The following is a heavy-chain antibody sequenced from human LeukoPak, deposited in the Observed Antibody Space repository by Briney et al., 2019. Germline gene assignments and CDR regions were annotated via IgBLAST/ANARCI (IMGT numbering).Heavy chain of an antibody. Sequence: GGSLRLSCAASGFTFSSYAMSWVRQAPGKGLEWVSAISGSGGSTYYAGSVKGRFTISRDNSKNTLYLQMNSLRAEDTAVYYCAKAYCSSTSCYVDYWGQGTLVTVSS. CDR1: GFTFSSYA. V-gene: IGHV3-23*01. CDR3: AKAYCSSTSCYVDY. J-gene: IGHJ4*02. D-gene: IGHD2-2*01. CDR2: ISGSGGST.